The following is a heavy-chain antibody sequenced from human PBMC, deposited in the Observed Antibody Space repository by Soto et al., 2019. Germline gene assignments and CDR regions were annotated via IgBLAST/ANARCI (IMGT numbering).Heavy chain of an antibody. CDR3: ARGRGYSLIPVVDDAVDV. D-gene: IGHD5-12*01. CDR1: GYNFTGYG. V-gene: IGHV1-18*04. CDR2: ITTYNGDT. Sequence: ASVKVSCKASGYNFTGYGINWVRQAPGQGPQWLGRITTYNGDTNYAQNFQGRVTMTTDTSTSTTYMELRSLRSDDTAVYFCARGRGYSLIPVVDDAVDVWGQGTLVTVSS. J-gene: IGHJ3*01.